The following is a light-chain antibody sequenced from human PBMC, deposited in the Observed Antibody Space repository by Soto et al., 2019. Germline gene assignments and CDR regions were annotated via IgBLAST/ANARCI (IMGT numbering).Light chain of an antibody. J-gene: IGKJ2*03. CDR1: QSTSSW. V-gene: IGKV1-5*03. CDR2: KTS. CDR3: QQYSSYSYS. Sequence: DIQMTQSPSTLSASVGDRVTITCRASQSTSSWLAWYQHKPGKAPKLLIYKTSTLESGVPSRFSGSGAGTEFTLTIGCLQADDFATYYCQQYSSYSYSFGQETKLEIK.